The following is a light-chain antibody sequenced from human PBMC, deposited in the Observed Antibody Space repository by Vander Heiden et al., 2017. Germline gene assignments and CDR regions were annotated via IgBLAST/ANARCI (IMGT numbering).Light chain of an antibody. J-gene: IGLJ2*01. Sequence: QSVLTQPPSVSGAPGQRVTISCTGSASNIGAGYDVHWYQQLPGTAPELLIYGNINRPSGVPDRFSGSKSGTSASLAITGLRADDEADYYCQSYDPSLSVSRIFGGGTRLTVL. V-gene: IGLV1-40*01. CDR1: ASNIGAGYD. CDR2: GNI. CDR3: QSYDPSLSVSRI.